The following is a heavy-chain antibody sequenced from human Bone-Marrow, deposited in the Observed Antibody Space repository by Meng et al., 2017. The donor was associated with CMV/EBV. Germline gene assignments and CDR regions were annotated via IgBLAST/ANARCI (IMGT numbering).Heavy chain of an antibody. Sequence: ASVKVSCKASGYTFTSYDINWVRQATGQGLEWMGWMNPNSGNTGYAQKFQGRVTITRNTSISTAYMELSSLRSEDTAVYYCEYCYFVPPARYYYYGMDVWGQGTTVTVSS. CDR3: EYCYFVPPARYYYYGMDV. CDR2: MNPNSGNT. D-gene: IGHD2-21*02. J-gene: IGHJ6*02. CDR1: GYTFTSYD. V-gene: IGHV1-8*03.